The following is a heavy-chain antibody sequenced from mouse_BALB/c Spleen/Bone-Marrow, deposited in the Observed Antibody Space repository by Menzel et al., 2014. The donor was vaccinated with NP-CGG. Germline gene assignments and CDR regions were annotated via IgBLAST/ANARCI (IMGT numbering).Heavy chain of an antibody. J-gene: IGHJ2*01. CDR1: GYVFTNYL. D-gene: IGHD4-1*01. CDR3: ARSQTGKKTFNY. V-gene: IGHV1-54*01. Sequence: QVQLQQSGAELVRPGTPVKVSCKASGYVFTNYLIEWVKQRPGQGLEWIGVINAGSGGTDYSEKFKGEATLTADKSSSTAYMQLSSLTSDDSAVYFCARSQTGKKTFNYWGQGTTLTVSS. CDR2: INAGSGGT.